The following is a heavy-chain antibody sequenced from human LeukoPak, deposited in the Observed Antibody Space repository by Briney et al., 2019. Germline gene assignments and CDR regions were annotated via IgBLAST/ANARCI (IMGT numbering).Heavy chain of an antibody. J-gene: IGHJ4*02. CDR3: ARGLIVATTNDYFDY. V-gene: IGHV4-34*01. Sequence: SETLFLTCAVYGGSFSGYYWSWIRQPPGKGLEWIGEINHSGSTNYNPSLKSRVTISVDTSKNQFSLKLSSVTAADTAVYYCARGLIVATTNDYFDYWGQGTLVTVSS. CDR1: GGSFSGYY. CDR2: INHSGST. D-gene: IGHD5-12*01.